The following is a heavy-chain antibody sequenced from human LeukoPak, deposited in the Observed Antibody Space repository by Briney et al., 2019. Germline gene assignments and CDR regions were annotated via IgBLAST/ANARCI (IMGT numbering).Heavy chain of an antibody. CDR2: IYYSGST. Sequence: KPSATLSLTCTVSGGSISSYYWSWIRQPPGKGLEWIGYIYYSGSTNYNPSLKSRVTISVDTSKNQFSLKLSSVTAADTAVYYCARAPYYDFWSGYGYWFDPWGQGTLVTVSS. D-gene: IGHD3-3*01. CDR3: ARAPYYDFWSGYGYWFDP. V-gene: IGHV4-59*01. J-gene: IGHJ5*02. CDR1: GGSISSYY.